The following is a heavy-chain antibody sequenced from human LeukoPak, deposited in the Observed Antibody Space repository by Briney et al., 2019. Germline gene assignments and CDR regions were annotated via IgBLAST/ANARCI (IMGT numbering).Heavy chain of an antibody. CDR2: ISGYNGKT. V-gene: IGHV1-18*01. CDR3: ARSQASAAADYFEY. J-gene: IGHJ4*02. Sequence: GASVTVSCKASGYTFTSYGISWVRQAPGQGLEWMGWISGYNGKTNYAQNLQGRVTLTTDTSTSTAYMELRSLRSDDTAVYYCARSQASAAADYFEYWGQGTLVTVSS. D-gene: IGHD6-13*01. CDR1: GYTFTSYG.